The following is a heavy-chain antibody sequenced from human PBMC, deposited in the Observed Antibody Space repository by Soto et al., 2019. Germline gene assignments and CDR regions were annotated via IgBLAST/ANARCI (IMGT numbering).Heavy chain of an antibody. CDR2: LIPMFDKT. J-gene: IGHJ4*02. V-gene: IGHV1-69*13. Sequence: GSSVKVSCKASGGTFTSYTVYLVRQAPGQGLDWVGGLIPMFDKTNYAERFGSRVIITADEATNTASMELSSLTSADTAVYFCARILGRHPSDTPREHSFGAGSLFPFDHWGQGTLVTVSS. CDR1: GGTFTSYT. CDR3: ARILGRHPSDTPREHSFGAGSLFPFDH. D-gene: IGHD2-15*01.